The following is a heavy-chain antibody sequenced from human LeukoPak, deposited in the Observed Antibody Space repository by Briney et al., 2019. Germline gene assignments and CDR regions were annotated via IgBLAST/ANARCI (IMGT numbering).Heavy chain of an antibody. CDR3: ARLRHHSTTGTRSRANWFDP. D-gene: IGHD1-1*01. J-gene: IGHJ5*02. CDR2: IYYSGST. CDR1: GGSISSSSYY. V-gene: IGHV4-39*07. Sequence: KASETLSLTCTVSGGSISSSSYYWGWIRQPPGKGLEWIGSIYYSGSTYYNPSLKSRVTISVDTSKNQFSLKLSSVTAADTAVYYCARLRHHSTTGTRSRANWFDPWGQGTLVTVSS.